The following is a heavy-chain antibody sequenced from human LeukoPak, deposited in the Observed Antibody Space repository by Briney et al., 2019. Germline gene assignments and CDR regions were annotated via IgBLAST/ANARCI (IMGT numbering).Heavy chain of an antibody. CDR3: ARSPEGYYGSGSYPDY. Sequence: ASVKVSCKTSGYTFTSYGISWVRQAPGQGLEWMGWISAYNGNTNYAQKVQGRVTMTTDTSTSTAYMELRSLRSDDTAVYYCARSPEGYYGSGSYPDYWGQGTLVTVSS. J-gene: IGHJ4*02. CDR2: ISAYNGNT. V-gene: IGHV1-18*01. CDR1: GYTFTSYG. D-gene: IGHD3-10*01.